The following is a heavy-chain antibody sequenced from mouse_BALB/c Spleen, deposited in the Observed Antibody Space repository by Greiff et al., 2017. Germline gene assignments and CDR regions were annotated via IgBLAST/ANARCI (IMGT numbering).Heavy chain of an antibody. V-gene: IGHV2-6-7*01. CDR3: ARELGGSSLLYAMDY. D-gene: IGHD1-1*01. Sequence: VQVVESGPGLVAPSQSLSITCTVSGFSLTGYGVNWVRQPPGKGLEWLGMIWGDGSTDYNSALKSRLSISKDNSKSQVFLKMNSLQTDDTARYYCARELGGSSLLYAMDYWGQGTSVTVSS. J-gene: IGHJ4*01. CDR1: GFSLTGYG. CDR2: IWGDGST.